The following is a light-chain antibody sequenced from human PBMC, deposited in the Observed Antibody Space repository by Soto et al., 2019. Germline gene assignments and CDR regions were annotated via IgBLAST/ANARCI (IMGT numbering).Light chain of an antibody. V-gene: IGKV3-20*01. CDR2: GAS. J-gene: IGKJ1*01. CDR1: QSVSSNY. CDR3: QQYDTSPRT. Sequence: EVMLTQSPGTLSLSPGERATLSCRASQSVSSNYLAGYQQKSGQAPRLLIYGASNRATGIPDRFSGSGSGTDFTLTIRRLEPEDFAVYYCQQYDTSPRTFGQVTKVEFK.